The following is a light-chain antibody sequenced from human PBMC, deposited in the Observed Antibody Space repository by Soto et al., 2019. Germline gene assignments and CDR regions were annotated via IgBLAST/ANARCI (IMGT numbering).Light chain of an antibody. CDR2: KDN. CDR1: ALPKQY. Sequence: SYELTQPPSVSVSPGQTARITCSGDALPKQYAYWYQQKPGQAPVVVIYKDNGRPSGTPERFSGSSSGTTVTLTISGVQAEDEAYYYCQSSDSSGRYPYVFGTGTKVTVL. CDR3: QSSDSSGRYPYV. J-gene: IGLJ1*01. V-gene: IGLV3-25*02.